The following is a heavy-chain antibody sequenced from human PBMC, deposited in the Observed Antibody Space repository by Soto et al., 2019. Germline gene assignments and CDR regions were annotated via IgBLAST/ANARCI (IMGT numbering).Heavy chain of an antibody. J-gene: IGHJ5*02. CDR3: AREWYYGSGSSTYNWFDP. Sequence: VQLVQSGAEVKKPGSSVKVSCKASGGTFSRYAISWVRQAPGQGLEWMGGIIPIFGTANYAQKFQGRVTITADESTSTAYMELSSLRSEDTAVYYCAREWYYGSGSSTYNWFDPWGQGTLVTVSS. D-gene: IGHD3-10*01. CDR1: GGTFSRYA. V-gene: IGHV1-69*01. CDR2: IIPIFGTA.